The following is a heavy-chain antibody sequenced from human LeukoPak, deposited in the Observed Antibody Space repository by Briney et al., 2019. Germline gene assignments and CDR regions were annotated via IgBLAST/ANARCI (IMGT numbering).Heavy chain of an antibody. CDR3: ARQIASAGTAGFDF. V-gene: IGHV4-4*07. CDR1: GGPISRYY. J-gene: IGHJ4*02. Sequence: SATLALTCTGSGGPISRYYWSWIRQPAGKRLEWIGRIYSTGSTNYNPSLKSRVTMSVDTSKNQFSLRLRSVTAADTAVYYCARQIASAGTAGFDFWGQGALVTVSS. CDR2: IYSTGST. D-gene: IGHD6-13*01.